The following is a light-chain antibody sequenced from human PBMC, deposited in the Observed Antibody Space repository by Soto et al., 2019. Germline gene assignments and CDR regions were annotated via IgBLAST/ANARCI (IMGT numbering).Light chain of an antibody. J-gene: IGKJ2*01. Sequence: EIVLTQSPGTLSLSPGGRATLSCRASQSVFGSRDLAWYQQKPGQAPRLLIYGASSRATDIPDRFSGSGSGTDFTLTISRLESEDFAVYYCQQYVYSPGTFGQGTKLEIK. CDR1: QSVFGSRD. V-gene: IGKV3-20*01. CDR3: QQYVYSPGT. CDR2: GAS.